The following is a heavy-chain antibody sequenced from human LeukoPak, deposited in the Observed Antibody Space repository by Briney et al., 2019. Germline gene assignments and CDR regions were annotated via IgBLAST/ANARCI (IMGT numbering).Heavy chain of an antibody. CDR3: AKDKVRYCGGDCYYFDY. J-gene: IGHJ4*02. Sequence: GGSLRLSCAASGFTFSSYGMHWVRQAPGKGLEWVAVISYDGSNKYYADSVKGRFTISRDNSKNTLYLQMNSLRAEDTAVYYCAKDKVRYCGGDCYYFDYWGQGTLVTVSS. V-gene: IGHV3-30*18. CDR2: ISYDGSNK. D-gene: IGHD2-21*02. CDR1: GFTFSSYG.